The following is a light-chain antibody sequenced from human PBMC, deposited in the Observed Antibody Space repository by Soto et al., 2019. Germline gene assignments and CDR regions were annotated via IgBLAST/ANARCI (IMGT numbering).Light chain of an antibody. J-gene: IGLJ1*01. CDR2: EVS. Sequence: QSALAQPASVSGSPGQSITISCTGTSSDVGDYNYVSWYQQHPGKAPKLMIYEVSDRPSGVSSRFSGSKSGKTASLTISGLKVEDEADYYCCSSGGSPTYVFGTGTKLTVL. V-gene: IGLV2-14*01. CDR1: SSDVGDYNY. CDR3: CSSGGSPTYV.